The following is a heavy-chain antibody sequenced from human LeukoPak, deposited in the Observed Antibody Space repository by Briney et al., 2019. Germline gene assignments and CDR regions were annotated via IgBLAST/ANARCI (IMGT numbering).Heavy chain of an antibody. CDR2: INPNNGGT. CDR3: ARGYCSAGDCYEFDY. V-gene: IGHV1-2*02. CDR1: GYILIGYH. J-gene: IGHJ4*02. D-gene: IGHD2-21*02. Sequence: SVTVSCKACGYILIGYHVHWLRQAAGQGLEGMGWINPNNGGTLYAQNFRGRVTMTRDTAISTAYMEVSGLTSDDTAVYYCARGYCSAGDCYEFDYWGQRTLVTVSS.